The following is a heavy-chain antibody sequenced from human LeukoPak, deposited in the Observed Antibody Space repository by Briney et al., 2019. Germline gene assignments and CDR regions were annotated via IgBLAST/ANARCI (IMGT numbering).Heavy chain of an antibody. CDR3: AKVAGGGYTYGPYNFDY. J-gene: IGHJ4*02. CDR1: GGSVSSGSYY. D-gene: IGHD5-18*01. V-gene: IGHV3-23*01. Sequence: ETLSLTCTVSGGSVSSGSYYWSWVRQAPGKGLEWVSGISGSGGSTHYADSVKGRFTISRDNSKNTLYLQMNSLRAEDTAVYYCAKVAGGGYTYGPYNFDYWGQGTLVTVSS. CDR2: ISGSGGST.